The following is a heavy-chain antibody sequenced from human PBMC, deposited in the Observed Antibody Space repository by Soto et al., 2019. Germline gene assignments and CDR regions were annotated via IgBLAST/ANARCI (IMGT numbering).Heavy chain of an antibody. V-gene: IGHV4-34*01. CDR2: INHSGST. D-gene: IGHD3-3*01. J-gene: IGHJ4*02. Sequence: PSETLSLTCAVYGGSFSGYYWSWIRQPPGKGLEWIGEINHSGSTNYNPSLKSRVTISVDTSKNQFSLKLSSVTAADTAVYYCARGKMYYDFWSGYYQFDYWGQGTQVTVSS. CDR1: GGSFSGYY. CDR3: ARGKMYYDFWSGYYQFDY.